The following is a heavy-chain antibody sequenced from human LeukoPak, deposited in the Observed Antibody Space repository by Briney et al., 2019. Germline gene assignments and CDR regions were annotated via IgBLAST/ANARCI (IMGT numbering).Heavy chain of an antibody. CDR1: GFTFSSYS. Sequence: GGSLRLFCAASGFTFSSYSMNWVRQAPGKGLEWVSVISSGSYTIYYADSVKGRFTISRDNAKNSLYLQMNSLRAEDTAVYYCATSAVGGPNDYWGQGTLVTVSS. CDR2: ISSGSYTI. D-gene: IGHD6-13*01. CDR3: ATSAVGGPNDY. V-gene: IGHV3-21*01. J-gene: IGHJ4*02.